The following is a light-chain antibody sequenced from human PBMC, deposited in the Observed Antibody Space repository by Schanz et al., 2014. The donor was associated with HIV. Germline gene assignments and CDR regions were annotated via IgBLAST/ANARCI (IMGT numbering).Light chain of an antibody. CDR2: GTS. CDR3: QQYGASPWT. CDR1: ETISRSY. J-gene: IGKJ1*01. Sequence: IVLTQSPVTLSLSPGERATLSCRASETISRSYLAWYQQKPGQAPRLLIFGTSTRATGIPDRFGGGGSGTDFTLTLDRLEPEDSAVYYCQQYGASPWTFGQGTKVEI. V-gene: IGKV3-20*01.